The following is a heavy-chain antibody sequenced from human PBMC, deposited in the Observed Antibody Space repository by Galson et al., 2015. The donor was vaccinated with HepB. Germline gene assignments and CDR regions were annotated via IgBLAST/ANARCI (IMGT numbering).Heavy chain of an antibody. J-gene: IGHJ3*02. CDR3: ARYDSGSYYFAFDI. Sequence: SVKVSCKASGGTFSSYAISWVRQAPGQGLEWMGGIIPIFGTANYAQKFQGRVTITADESTSTAYMELSSLRSEDTAVYYCARYDSGSYYFAFDIWGQGTMVTVSS. V-gene: IGHV1-69*13. CDR1: GGTFSSYA. CDR2: IIPIFGTA. D-gene: IGHD1-26*01.